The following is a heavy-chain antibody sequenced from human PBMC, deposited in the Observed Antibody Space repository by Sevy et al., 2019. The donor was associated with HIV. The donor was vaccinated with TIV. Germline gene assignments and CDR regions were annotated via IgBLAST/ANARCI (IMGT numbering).Heavy chain of an antibody. CDR1: GFSFSSYS. J-gene: IGHJ4*02. Sequence: GGSLRLSCAASGFSFSSYSMNWVRQAPGKGLEWVSYISSSSSIIYYADSVKGRFTISRDNAKNSLYLQMNSLRAEDTAVYYCARDPSTVTRQLDYWGQGTLVTVSS. CDR3: ARDPSTVTRQLDY. V-gene: IGHV3-48*01. D-gene: IGHD4-17*01. CDR2: ISSSSSII.